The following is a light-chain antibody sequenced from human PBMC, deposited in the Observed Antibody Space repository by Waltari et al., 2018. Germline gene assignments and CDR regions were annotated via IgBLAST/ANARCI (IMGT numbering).Light chain of an antibody. V-gene: IGLV2-23*02. Sequence: QSALTQPASVSGSRGQSITISWTGTTSTVGYYNLVTWYQQHPGKAPKLMIYEVTKRPSGVSDRFSGSKSGHTASLTISGLQAEDEANYYCCSYALSGAVVFGGGTKLTVL. CDR2: EVT. J-gene: IGLJ2*01. CDR1: TSTVGYYNL. CDR3: CSYALSGAVV.